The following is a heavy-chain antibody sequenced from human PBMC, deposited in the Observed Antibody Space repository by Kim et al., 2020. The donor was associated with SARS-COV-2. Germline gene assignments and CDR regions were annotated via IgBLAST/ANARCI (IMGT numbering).Heavy chain of an antibody. D-gene: IGHD6-19*01. Sequence: KKSYADSVKGRFTISRDNSKNTLYLQMNRRRAEGTAVYYCARGAVAADYWGQGTLVTVSS. J-gene: IGHJ4*02. CDR2: KK. CDR3: ARGAVAADY. V-gene: IGHV3-33*01.